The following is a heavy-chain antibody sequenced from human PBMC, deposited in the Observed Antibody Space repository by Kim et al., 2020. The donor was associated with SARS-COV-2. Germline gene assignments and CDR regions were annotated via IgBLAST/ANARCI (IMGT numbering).Heavy chain of an antibody. CDR2: IDWDDDK. J-gene: IGHJ4*02. Sequence: SGPTLVKPTQTLTLTCTFSGFSLSTSGMCVSWIRQPPGKALEWLALIDWDDDKYYSTSLKTRLTISKDTSQNQVVLTMTNMDPVDTATYYCARISPNSYNRNYVDYWGQGTLVTVSS. D-gene: IGHD1-20*01. V-gene: IGHV2-70*01. CDR1: GFSLSTSGMC. CDR3: ARISPNSYNRNYVDY.